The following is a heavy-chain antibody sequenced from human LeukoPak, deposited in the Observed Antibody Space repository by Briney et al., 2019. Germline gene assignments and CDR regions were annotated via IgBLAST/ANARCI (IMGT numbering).Heavy chain of an antibody. CDR2: ISYDGSNK. Sequence: GGSLRLSCAASGFTFNNYAMHWVRQAPGKGLEWVAVISYDGSNKYYTDSVKGRFTISRDNSKNTLYLQMNSLRAEDTAVYYCARGAPYYDSSGYYGVFDYWGQGTLVTVSS. D-gene: IGHD3-22*01. CDR3: ARGAPYYDSSGYYGVFDY. J-gene: IGHJ4*02. V-gene: IGHV3-30-3*01. CDR1: GFTFNNYA.